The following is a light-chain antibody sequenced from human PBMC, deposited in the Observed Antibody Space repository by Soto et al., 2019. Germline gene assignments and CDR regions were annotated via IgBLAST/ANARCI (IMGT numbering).Light chain of an antibody. CDR2: GAP. J-gene: IGKJ1*01. CDR1: QSVSSSY. Sequence: EIVLTQSPGTLSLSPGERATLSCRASQSVSSSYLAWYQQKPGEAPRLLIHGAPSRATAIPDRFSGSGSGTDFTLTISRLEPEDFAVYYCQQYGSSPWTFGQGTKVEIK. CDR3: QQYGSSPWT. V-gene: IGKV3-20*01.